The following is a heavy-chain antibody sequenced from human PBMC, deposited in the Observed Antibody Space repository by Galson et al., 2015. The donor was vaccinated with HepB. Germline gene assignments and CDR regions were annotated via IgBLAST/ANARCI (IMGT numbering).Heavy chain of an antibody. V-gene: IGHV3-64D*06. J-gene: IGHJ4*02. D-gene: IGHD6-6*01. Sequence: SLRLSCAASGFTFSSYAMHWVRQAPGKGLEYVSAISSNGGSAYYADSVKGRFTISRDNSKNTLYLQMSSLRAEDTAVYYCVKGDSSSYYFDYWGQGTLVTVSS. CDR2: ISSNGGSA. CDR1: GFTFSSYA. CDR3: VKGDSSSYYFDY.